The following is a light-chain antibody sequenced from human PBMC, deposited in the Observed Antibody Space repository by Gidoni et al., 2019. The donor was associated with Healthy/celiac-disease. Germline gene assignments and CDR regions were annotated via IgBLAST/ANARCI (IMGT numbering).Light chain of an antibody. Sequence: DIVLTQSPATLSLSPGERATLSCRASQIVSSYLAWYQQKPGQAPRLLIYDASNRATGIPARFSGSGSGTDFTLTISSLEPEDFAVYYCQQRSNWWTFGQGTKVEIK. J-gene: IGKJ1*01. V-gene: IGKV3-11*01. CDR2: DAS. CDR3: QQRSNWWT. CDR1: QIVSSY.